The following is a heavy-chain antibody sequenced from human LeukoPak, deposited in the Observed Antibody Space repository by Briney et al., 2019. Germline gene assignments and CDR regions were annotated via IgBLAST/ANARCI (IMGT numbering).Heavy chain of an antibody. CDR1: GFTFSSYS. Sequence: PGGSLRLSCAASGFTFSSYSMNWVRQAPGKGLEWVSSISSSSSYIYYADSVKGRFTISRDSAKNSLYLQMNSLRAEDTAVYYCARDLNAPDYYDSSGWLAYGGKGTLVTVPS. J-gene: IGHJ4*02. V-gene: IGHV3-21*01. CDR2: ISSSSSYI. D-gene: IGHD3-22*01. CDR3: ARDLNAPDYYDSSGWLAY.